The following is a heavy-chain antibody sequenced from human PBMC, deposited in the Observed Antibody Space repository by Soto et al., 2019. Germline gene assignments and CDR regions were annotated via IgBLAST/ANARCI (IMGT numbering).Heavy chain of an antibody. CDR2: INAGNGNT. D-gene: IGHD2-15*01. J-gene: IGHJ5*02. Sequence: ASVKVSCKASGYTFTSYAMHWVRQAPGQRLEWMGWINAGNGNTKYSQEFQGRVTITRDTSASTAYMELSSLRSEDTAVYYCARNLKIVVVVAATEYNWFDPWGQGTLVTVSS. CDR3: ARNLKIVVVVAATEYNWFDP. V-gene: IGHV1-3*01. CDR1: GYTFTSYA.